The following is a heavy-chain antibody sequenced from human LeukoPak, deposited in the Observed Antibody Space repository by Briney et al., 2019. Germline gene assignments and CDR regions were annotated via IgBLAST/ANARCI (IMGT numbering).Heavy chain of an antibody. CDR2: IYYSGST. J-gene: IGHJ5*02. V-gene: IGHV4-39*07. CDR3: AREMGGYTRFDP. CDR1: GGSISGSSYY. D-gene: IGHD3-16*02. Sequence: SETLSLTCTVSGGSISGSSYYWGWIRQPPGKGLEWIGSIYYSGSTYYNPSLKSRVTISVDTSKNQFSLKLSSVTAADTAVYYCAREMGGYTRFDPWGQGTLVTVSS.